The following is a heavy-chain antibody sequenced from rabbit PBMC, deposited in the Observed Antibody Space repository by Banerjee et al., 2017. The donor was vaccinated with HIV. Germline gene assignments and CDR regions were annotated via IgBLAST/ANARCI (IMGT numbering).Heavy chain of an antibody. CDR1: GFSFSSNYW. D-gene: IGHD4-1*01. CDR2: INSGDSGST. CDR3: ARDLSTSGWSDFAL. Sequence: QSLEESGGDLVKPGASLTLTCTASGFSFSSNYWICWVRQAPGKGLEWIACINSGDSGSTYYASWAKGRFSISRSTSLNTVTLQMTSLTAADTATYFCARDLSTSGWSDFALWGQGTLVTVS. J-gene: IGHJ3*01. V-gene: IGHV1S40*01.